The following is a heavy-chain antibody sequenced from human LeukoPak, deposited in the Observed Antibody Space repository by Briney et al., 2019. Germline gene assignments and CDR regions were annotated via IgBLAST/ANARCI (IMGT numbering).Heavy chain of an antibody. V-gene: IGHV3-23*01. Sequence: GGSLRLSCAASGFTFSIYAMSWVRQAPGKGLGWVSAISGSGGSTYYADSVKGRFTISRDNSKNTLYLQMNSLRAEDTAVYYCARGTYYPGLWGQGTLVTVSS. CDR1: GFTFSIYA. J-gene: IGHJ4*02. CDR3: ARGTYYPGL. CDR2: ISGSGGST. D-gene: IGHD3-22*01.